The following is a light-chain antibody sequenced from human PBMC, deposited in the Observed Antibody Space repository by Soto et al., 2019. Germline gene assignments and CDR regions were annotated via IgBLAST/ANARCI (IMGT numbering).Light chain of an antibody. Sequence: TQMTQSPSSLSASVGDRVTITCRASESIRSYLDWYQQKPGKAPKLLIYGASSLQSGVPSRFSGSGSGTEFTLTISSLQPEDFATYYCQQHNSYPWTFGQGTKVDIK. CDR3: QQHNSYPWT. J-gene: IGKJ1*01. CDR2: GAS. V-gene: IGKV1-17*01. CDR1: ESIRSY.